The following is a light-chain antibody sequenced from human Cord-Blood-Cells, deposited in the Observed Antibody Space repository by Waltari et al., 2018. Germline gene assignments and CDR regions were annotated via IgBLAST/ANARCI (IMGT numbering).Light chain of an antibody. J-gene: IGKJ5*01. CDR1: QSISSY. CDR2: AAS. V-gene: IGKV1-39*01. CDR3: QQSYSTPIT. Sequence: DIQMTQAPSDLSASVGDRVTITCRASQSISSYLNWYQQKPGKAPKLLIYAASSLQSGVPSRFSGSGSGTDFTLTISCLQPEDFATYYCQQSYSTPITFGQGTRLEIK.